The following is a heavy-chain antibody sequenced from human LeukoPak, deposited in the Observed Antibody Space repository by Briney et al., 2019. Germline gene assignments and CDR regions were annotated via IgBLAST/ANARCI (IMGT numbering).Heavy chain of an antibody. V-gene: IGHV3-11*04. D-gene: IGHD3-22*01. CDR3: ARLIRSRWYYYDSSGYYDY. CDR1: GFTFSDYY. J-gene: IGHJ4*02. Sequence: KSGGSLRLSCAASGFTFSDYYMSWIRQAPGKGLEWVSYISSSGSTIYYADSVKGRFTISRDNAKNSLYLQMNSLRAEDTAVYYCARLIRSRWYYYDSSGYYDYWGQGTLVTVSS. CDR2: ISSSGSTI.